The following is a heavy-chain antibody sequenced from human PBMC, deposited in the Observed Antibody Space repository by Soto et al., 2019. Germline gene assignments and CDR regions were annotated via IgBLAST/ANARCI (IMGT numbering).Heavy chain of an antibody. CDR1: GGSVSSGSYY. CDR2: IYYSGST. D-gene: IGHD5-12*01. Sequence: QVQLQESGPGLVKPSETLSLTCTVSGGSVSSGSYYWSWIRQPPGKGLEWIGYIYYSGSTNYNPSPKSRVTLSVDTSKNQFSLKLSSVTAADTAVYYCARAIRDGYNPGYFDYWGQGTLVTVSS. V-gene: IGHV4-61*01. CDR3: ARAIRDGYNPGYFDY. J-gene: IGHJ4*02.